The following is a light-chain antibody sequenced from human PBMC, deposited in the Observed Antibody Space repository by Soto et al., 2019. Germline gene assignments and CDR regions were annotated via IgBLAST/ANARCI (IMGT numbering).Light chain of an antibody. J-gene: IGLJ1*01. CDR2: EVS. V-gene: IGLV2-14*01. CDR3: SSYTRRSTLDYV. Sequence: QSALTQPASVSGSPGQSTTISCTGTSSDVGGYNYVSWYQQHPGKAPKLMIYEVSNRPSGVSNRFSGSKSGNTASLTISGLQAEDEADYYCSSYTRRSTLDYVLGSGTKVTV. CDR1: SSDVGGYNY.